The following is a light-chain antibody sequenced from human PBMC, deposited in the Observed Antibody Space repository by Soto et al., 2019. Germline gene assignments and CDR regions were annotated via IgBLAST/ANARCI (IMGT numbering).Light chain of an antibody. CDR1: SSDIGYYNL. V-gene: IGLV2-18*01. CDR2: EVS. J-gene: IGLJ1*01. Sequence: QSVLTQPASVSGSPGQSITISCSGSSSDIGYYNLVSWYQRRPGAAPKLMIYEVSNRPSGVPDRFSGSKSGNTASLTISGLQAEDEAEYYCSLYTSDSTYVFGTGTRSPS. CDR3: SLYTSDSTYV.